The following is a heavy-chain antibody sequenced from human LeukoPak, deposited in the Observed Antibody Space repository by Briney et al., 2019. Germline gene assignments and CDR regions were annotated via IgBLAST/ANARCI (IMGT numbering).Heavy chain of an antibody. J-gene: IGHJ4*02. Sequence: PGGSLRLSCAASGFTFSSYEMNWVRQAPGKGLEWVSYISSSGSTIYYADSVKGRFTISRDNAKNSLYLQMNSLRAEDTAVYYCARDLTMVRGVKVYWGQGTLVTVSS. CDR1: GFTFSSYE. D-gene: IGHD3-10*01. CDR2: ISSSGSTI. V-gene: IGHV3-48*03. CDR3: ARDLTMVRGVKVY.